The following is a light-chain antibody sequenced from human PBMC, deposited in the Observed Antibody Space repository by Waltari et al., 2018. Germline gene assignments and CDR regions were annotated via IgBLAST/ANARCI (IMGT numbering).Light chain of an antibody. CDR1: SSDIGRYNL. Sequence: QSALTQPPSASGSPGQSAAISCTGTSSDIGRYNLVPWYQQDPGKAPKPIVYAVTKRPSGVPDRFSGSKSGNTASLIVSGLQAGDEADYYCSSYAGSGTVVFGGGTKLTVL. V-gene: IGLV2-8*01. J-gene: IGLJ2*01. CDR3: SSYAGSGTVV. CDR2: AVT.